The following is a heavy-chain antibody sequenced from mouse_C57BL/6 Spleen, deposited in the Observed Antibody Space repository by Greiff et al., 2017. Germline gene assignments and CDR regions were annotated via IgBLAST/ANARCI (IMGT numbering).Heavy chain of an antibody. J-gene: IGHJ2*01. CDR3: ARRNLYDGSSYGDY. CDR1: GYTFTSYW. V-gene: IGHV1-69*01. D-gene: IGHD1-1*01. Sequence: QVQLQQPGAELVMPGASVKLSCKASGYTFTSYWMHWVKQRPGQGLEWIGEIDPSDSYTNYNQKFKGKSTLTVDKSSSTAYMQLSRLTSEDSAVYYCARRNLYDGSSYGDYWGQGTTLTVSS. CDR2: IDPSDSYT.